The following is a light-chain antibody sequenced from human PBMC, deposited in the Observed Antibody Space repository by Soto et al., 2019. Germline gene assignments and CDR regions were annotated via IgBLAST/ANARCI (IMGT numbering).Light chain of an antibody. CDR2: AAS. Sequence: EIVLTQSPGTLSLSPGERATLSCRASHIVSSSYLAWYQQKPGQAPRLLIYAASSRATGIPDRFSGSGSGTDFTLTISRLEPEDFAVYYCQQYGGSPPYTFGQGTKLEIK. CDR3: QQYGGSPPYT. J-gene: IGKJ2*01. V-gene: IGKV3-20*01. CDR1: HIVSSSY.